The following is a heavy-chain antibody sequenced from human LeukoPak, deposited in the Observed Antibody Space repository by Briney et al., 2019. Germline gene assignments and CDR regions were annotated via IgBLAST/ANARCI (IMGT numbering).Heavy chain of an antibody. Sequence: GRSLRLSCTASGLSIGSFGMHWVRQAPGKGLEWVAVKSYDGSNKYYADSVKGRFTISRDHSKNTLYLQMTNLRVDDTAIYYCARGNGNVGGRLDPWGQGIRVTVSS. CDR3: ARGNGNVGGRLDP. J-gene: IGHJ5*02. D-gene: IGHD1-1*01. V-gene: IGHV3-30*12. CDR1: GLSIGSFG. CDR2: KSYDGSNK.